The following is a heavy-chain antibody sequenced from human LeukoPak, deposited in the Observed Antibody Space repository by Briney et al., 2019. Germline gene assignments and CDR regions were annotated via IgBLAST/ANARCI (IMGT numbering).Heavy chain of an antibody. V-gene: IGHV3-23*01. CDR3: AKDRAYYYDTSGYYLDY. J-gene: IGHJ4*02. CDR1: GFTFSNYA. CDR2: ISGGGGNT. D-gene: IGHD3-22*01. Sequence: PGGSLRLSCAASGFTFSNYAMSWVRQAPGKGLEWLSGISGGGGNTYYADSVKGRFTISRDNSKNTLYLQMNSLRAEDTAVYYCAKDRAYYYDTSGYYLDYWGQGTLVTVSS.